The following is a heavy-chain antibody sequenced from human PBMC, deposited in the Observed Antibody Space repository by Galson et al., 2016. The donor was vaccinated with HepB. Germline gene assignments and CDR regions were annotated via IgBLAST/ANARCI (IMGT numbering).Heavy chain of an antibody. D-gene: IGHD3-22*01. V-gene: IGHV3-23*01. CDR3: AKMSGSSGYYSDAFDI. CDR1: GFAFRTYS. CDR2: ISGRGGST. Sequence: SLRLSCAASGFAFRTYSMNWVRQTPGKGLEWVSAISGRGGSTYYADSVKGRFTISTDNSKNMMFLQMNSLRAEDTAVYYCAKMSGSSGYYSDAFDIWGQGTLVTVSS. J-gene: IGHJ4*02.